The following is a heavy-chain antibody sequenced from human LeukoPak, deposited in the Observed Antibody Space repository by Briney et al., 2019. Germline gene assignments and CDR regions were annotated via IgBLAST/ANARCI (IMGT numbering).Heavy chain of an antibody. Sequence: GGSLRLSCAASGFTFSSYWMHWVRQAPGQGLEWMGIINPSGGSTSYAQKFQGRVTMTRDTSISTAYMELSRLRSDDTAVYYCARDPMYYYGSGSYSRFDPWGQGTLVTVSS. J-gene: IGHJ5*02. CDR3: ARDPMYYYGSGSYSRFDP. CDR1: GFTFSSYW. V-gene: IGHV1-46*01. D-gene: IGHD3-10*01. CDR2: INPSGGST.